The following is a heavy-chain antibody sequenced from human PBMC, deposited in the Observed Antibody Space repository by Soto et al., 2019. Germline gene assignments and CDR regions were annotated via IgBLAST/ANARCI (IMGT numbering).Heavy chain of an antibody. Sequence: SETLSLTCTVSGGSISSYYWSWIRQPPGKGLEWIGYIYYSGSTNYNPSLKSRVTISVDTSKNQSSLKLSSVTAADTAVYYCARDRGGSYKGRYYYCGLDVWGQGTTVTVSS. CDR1: GGSISSYY. V-gene: IGHV4-59*01. J-gene: IGHJ6*02. CDR3: ARDRGGSYKGRYYYCGLDV. D-gene: IGHD1-26*01. CDR2: IYYSGST.